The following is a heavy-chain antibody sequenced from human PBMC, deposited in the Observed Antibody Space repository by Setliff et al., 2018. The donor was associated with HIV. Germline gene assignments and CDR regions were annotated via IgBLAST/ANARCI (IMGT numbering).Heavy chain of an antibody. CDR3: ARQPFTMVRGVIYYYGMDV. V-gene: IGHV5-10-1*01. CDR2: IDPSDSYT. CDR1: GYSFTSYW. D-gene: IGHD3-10*01. J-gene: IGHJ6*02. Sequence: GESLKISCKGSGYSFTSYWISWVRQMPGKGLEWMGRIDPSDSYTNYSPSFQGHVTISADKSISTAYLQWSSLKASDAAMYYCARQPFTMVRGVIYYYGMDVWGQGTTVTSP.